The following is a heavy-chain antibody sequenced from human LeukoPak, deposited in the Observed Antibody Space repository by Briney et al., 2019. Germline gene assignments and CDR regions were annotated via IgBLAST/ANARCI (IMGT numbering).Heavy chain of an antibody. V-gene: IGHV3-49*04. CDR1: GFTFGDYA. D-gene: IGHD1-26*01. J-gene: IGHJ4*02. Sequence: GGSLRLSCTASGFTFGDYAMSWVRQAPGKGLEWVGFFRSKAYGGTTEYAASVKGRFTISRDDSKSIAYLQMNSLKTEDTAVYYCTRLGGSYYEAGDYWGQGTLVTVSS. CDR2: FRSKAYGGTT. CDR3: TRLGGSYYEAGDY.